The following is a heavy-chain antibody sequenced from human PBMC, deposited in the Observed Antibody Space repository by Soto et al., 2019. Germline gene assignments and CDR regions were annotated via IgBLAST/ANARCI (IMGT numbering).Heavy chain of an antibody. D-gene: IGHD2-2*01. Sequence: SETLSLTCTDSGDSIISSNYYWAWIRQCPGKGLEWIGNMYYSGSTYYNLSLKSRVTMSVDTSKNQLSLKISSVTAADTSVYYCARIVVIPASPDYYNYYGVDVWGQGTTVTVSS. J-gene: IGHJ6*02. CDR1: GDSIISSNYY. CDR3: ARIVVIPASPDYYNYYGVDV. CDR2: MYYSGST. V-gene: IGHV4-39*01.